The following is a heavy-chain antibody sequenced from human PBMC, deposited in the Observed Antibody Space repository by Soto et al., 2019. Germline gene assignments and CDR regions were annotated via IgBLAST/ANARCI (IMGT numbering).Heavy chain of an antibody. D-gene: IGHD2-2*01. CDR3: VASRSAIYGDALDV. J-gene: IGHJ3*01. Sequence: PSETLSLTCRVSGGSISRSFRDVLRQPPGKGLAGIGYIYDDGTTDSNPSLKSRFTILLERSGDHVARKLSSVTAADTAVYYCVASRSAIYGDALDVWGQGTMATV. V-gene: IGHV4-59*01. CDR1: GGSISRSF. CDR2: IYDDGTT.